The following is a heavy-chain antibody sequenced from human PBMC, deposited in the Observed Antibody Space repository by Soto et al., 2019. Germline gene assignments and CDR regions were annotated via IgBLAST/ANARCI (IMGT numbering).Heavy chain of an antibody. Sequence: SVKVSCKASGFTFTSSAVQWVRQARGQRLEWIGWIVVGSGNTNYAQKFQERVTITRDMSTSTAYMELSSLRSEDTAVYYCAAKRQYYYDSSSFDYWGQGTLVTVSS. CDR2: IVVGSGNT. CDR3: AAKRQYYYDSSSFDY. D-gene: IGHD3-22*01. CDR1: GFTFTSSA. J-gene: IGHJ4*02. V-gene: IGHV1-58*01.